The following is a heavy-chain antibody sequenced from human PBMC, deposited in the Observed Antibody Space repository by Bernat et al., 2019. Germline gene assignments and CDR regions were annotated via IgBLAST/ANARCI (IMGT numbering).Heavy chain of an antibody. CDR1: GFTFGDYG. V-gene: IGHV3-49*04. Sequence: EVQLVESGGGLVQPGRSLRLSCTTSGFTFGDYGMNWVRQAPGKGLEWVGFTRSNSYGGTTHYAASVKDRFTISRDDSKSIAYLQMSSLKTEDTAVYFCTRDLDCTDGVCYVGSRGFDYWGQGTLVTVSS. CDR2: TRSNSYGGTT. CDR3: TRDLDCTDGVCYVGSRGFDY. J-gene: IGHJ4*02. D-gene: IGHD2-8*01.